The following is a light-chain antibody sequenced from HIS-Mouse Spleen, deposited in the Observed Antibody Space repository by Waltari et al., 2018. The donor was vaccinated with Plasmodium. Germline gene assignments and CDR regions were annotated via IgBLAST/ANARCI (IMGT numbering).Light chain of an antibody. CDR2: EDS. CDR3: YSTDSSGNHRV. J-gene: IGLJ3*02. CDR1: ALPKKY. Sequence: SYELTQPPSVSVSPGQTASIPCSGVALPKKYAYWYQQKSGQAPVLVIYEDSKRPSGIPERFSGSSSGTMATLTISGAQVEDEADYYCYSTDSSGNHRVFGGGTKLTVL. V-gene: IGLV3-10*01.